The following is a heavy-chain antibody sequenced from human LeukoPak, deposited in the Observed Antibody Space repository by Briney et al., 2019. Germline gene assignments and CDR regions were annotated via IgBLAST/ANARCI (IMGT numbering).Heavy chain of an antibody. Sequence: SETLSLTCTVSGGSVSSGSYYWSWIRQPPGKGLEWIGYIHYSGSTNYKPSLKSRVTISVDTSKNQFSLKLSSVTAADTAVYYCARHLRDGYNYAFDYWGQGTLVTVSS. D-gene: IGHD5-24*01. V-gene: IGHV4-61*01. CDR3: ARHLRDGYNYAFDY. CDR1: GGSVSSGSYY. CDR2: IHYSGST. J-gene: IGHJ4*02.